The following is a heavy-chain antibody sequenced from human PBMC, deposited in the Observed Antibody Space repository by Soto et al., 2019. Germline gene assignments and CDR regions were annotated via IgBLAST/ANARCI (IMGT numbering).Heavy chain of an antibody. CDR3: ARVNRRYYYYGMDV. CDR2: INPNSGGT. J-gene: IGHJ6*02. V-gene: IGHV1-2*04. CDR1: GYTFTGYY. Sequence: ASVKVSCKASGYTFTGYYMHWVRQAPGQGLEWMGWINPNSGGTNYAQKFQGWVTMTRDTSISTAYMELSRLRSDDTAVYYCARVNRRYYYYGMDVWGQGTTVTVSS.